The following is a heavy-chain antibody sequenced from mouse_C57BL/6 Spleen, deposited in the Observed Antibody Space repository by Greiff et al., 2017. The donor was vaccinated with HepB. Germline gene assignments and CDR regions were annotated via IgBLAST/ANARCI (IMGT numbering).Heavy chain of an antibody. D-gene: IGHD2-3*01. Sequence: EVKVEESGGGLVQPGGSLKLSCAASGFTFSDYYMYWVRQTPEKRLEWVAYISNGGGSTYYPDTVKGRFTISRDNAKNTLYLQMSRLKSEDTAMYYCARPSIYDGYYFDYWGQGTTLTVSS. CDR3: ARPSIYDGYYFDY. CDR1: GFTFSDYY. CDR2: ISNGGGST. V-gene: IGHV5-12*01. J-gene: IGHJ2*01.